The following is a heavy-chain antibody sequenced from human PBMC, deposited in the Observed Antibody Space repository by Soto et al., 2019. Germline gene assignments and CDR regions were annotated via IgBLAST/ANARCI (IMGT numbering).Heavy chain of an antibody. CDR1: GLTCADYA. CDR3: TRGEGGWSGYDDY. J-gene: IGHJ4*02. V-gene: IGHV3-49*04. D-gene: IGHD3-3*01. CDR2: IRSKTFGGTT. Sequence: GGSLRLSCTTSGLTCADYAMSWVRQAPGKGLDWVGFIRSKTFGGTTEYAASVRGRFTISRDDSKGIAYLQMKSLKTDDTAVYYCTRGEGGWSGYDDYWGRGTLVTVSS.